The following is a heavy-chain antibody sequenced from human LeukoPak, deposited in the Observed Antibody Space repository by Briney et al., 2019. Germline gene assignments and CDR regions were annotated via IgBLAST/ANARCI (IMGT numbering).Heavy chain of an antibody. D-gene: IGHD3-3*01. CDR3: AVHDFYSGGYHFDY. Sequence: ASVKVSCKASGYTFTSYGISWLRPAPGQGLEWLGWISGYNGNTNYAQKFQGRVTMTTDTPTSTAYMDLRSLKSDDTAVYYCAVHDFYSGGYHFDYWGQGTLVTVSS. J-gene: IGHJ4*02. CDR1: GYTFTSYG. CDR2: ISGYNGNT. V-gene: IGHV1-18*01.